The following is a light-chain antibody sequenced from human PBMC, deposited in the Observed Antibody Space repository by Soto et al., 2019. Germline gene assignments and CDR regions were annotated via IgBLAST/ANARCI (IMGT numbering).Light chain of an antibody. CDR1: QSISPY. J-gene: IGKJ1*01. CDR2: SAS. V-gene: IGKV1-39*01. Sequence: DIQMTQSPSSLSASVGDRVTITCRASQSISPYLNWYQQKPGKAPNLLIYSASILESGVPSRFSGSGSGTDFTLTISSLQPEDFATYYCLHDYNYPLTFGQGTKVDIK. CDR3: LHDYNYPLT.